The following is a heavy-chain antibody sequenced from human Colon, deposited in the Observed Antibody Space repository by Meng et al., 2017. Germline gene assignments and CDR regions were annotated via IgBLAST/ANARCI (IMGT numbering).Heavy chain of an antibody. Sequence: VQLGESGCGWPQPGGSLRLSCTVSGFTFRASGMAWISQAPGKGLEWVSGIFGSGKTYYADSVKGRFTISRDNAKNMLYLQMNSLRGEDTAVYFCVKDLIGVGPEFWGQGTLVTVSS. V-gene: IGHV3-23*04. CDR3: VKDLIGVGPEF. D-gene: IGHD1-14*01. J-gene: IGHJ4*02. CDR1: GFTFRASG. CDR2: IFGSGKT.